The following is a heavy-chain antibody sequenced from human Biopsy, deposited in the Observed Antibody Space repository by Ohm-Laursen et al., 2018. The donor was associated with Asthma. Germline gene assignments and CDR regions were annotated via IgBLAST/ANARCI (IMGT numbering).Heavy chain of an antibody. V-gene: IGHV1-18*01. CDR2: ISVYNGNT. J-gene: IGHJ6*02. D-gene: IGHD3-10*01. Sequence: GASVKVSCNTSGYTFNSAGITWVRQAPGQGLEWMGWISVYNGNTKVAQKLQDRVTMTTDTSTSTAYMELRSLRPDDTAVYFCARAVDYSHYYGIDVWGQGTTVTVS. CDR1: GYTFNSAG. CDR3: ARAVDYSHYYGIDV.